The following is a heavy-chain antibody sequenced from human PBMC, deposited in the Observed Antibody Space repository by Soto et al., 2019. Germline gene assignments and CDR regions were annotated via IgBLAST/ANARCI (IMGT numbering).Heavy chain of an antibody. CDR3: ARGDFDSSANYYAGWFDP. V-gene: IGHV1-2*02. D-gene: IGHD3-22*01. Sequence: QVQLVQSGAEVKKPGASVKVSCKASGYIFTGYYMHWLRQAPGQGLEWMGWFNPNSGGKKYAQKCQGRVTRTNDTSINTAYMELSGVISDDTAVYYCARGDFDSSANYYAGWFDPWGQGTMVTVSS. CDR2: FNPNSGGK. J-gene: IGHJ5*02. CDR1: GYIFTGYY.